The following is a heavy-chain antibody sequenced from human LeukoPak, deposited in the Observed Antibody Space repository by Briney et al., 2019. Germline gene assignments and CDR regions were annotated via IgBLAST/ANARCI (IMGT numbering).Heavy chain of an antibody. D-gene: IGHD5-24*01. J-gene: IGHJ3*02. CDR3: ARDGDDYNNDAFDI. Sequence: PGGSLRLSCAASGFTFSTYGMHWVRQAPGKGLEWVAIIWYDGSNKYYADSVKGRFTISRDNSKNTLYLQMNSLRAEDTAVYYCARDGDDYNNDAFDIWGQGTMVTVSS. V-gene: IGHV3-33*08. CDR2: IWYDGSNK. CDR1: GFTFSTYG.